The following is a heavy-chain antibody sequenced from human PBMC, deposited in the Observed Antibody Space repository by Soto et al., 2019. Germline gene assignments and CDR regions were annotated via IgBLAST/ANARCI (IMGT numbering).Heavy chain of an antibody. CDR3: GKVFSPEGGNYFEF. CDR2: ISNSFSDGNT. J-gene: IGHJ4*02. Sequence: EVLLLESGGGLVQPGGSLTLSCAASGFTFRNYAMNWVRQAPGKGLEWVSAISNSFSDGNTHYADSVKGRFTIYRDNDKNTVFLEMNSLRAEDTAVYYCGKVFSPEGGNYFEFWGQGTLVTVSS. V-gene: IGHV3-23*01. CDR1: GFTFRNYA.